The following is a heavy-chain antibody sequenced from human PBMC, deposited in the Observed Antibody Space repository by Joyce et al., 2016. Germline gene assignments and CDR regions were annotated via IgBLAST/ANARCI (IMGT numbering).Heavy chain of an antibody. Sequence: HLQESGPGLVKHSETLSLTCTISGDSFSDTRYYWSWIRQPPWKGLEWLGFIYNSETTHYNPSLGGRLSISAGAAKKQFSLRLTSVTSADTAVYYCATSLPSRVGGFQFFGLDVWGQGTTVIVS. CDR3: ATSLPSRVGGFQFFGLDV. CDR1: GDSFSDTRYY. D-gene: IGHD3-10*01. CDR2: IYNSETT. V-gene: IGHV4-61*01. J-gene: IGHJ6*02.